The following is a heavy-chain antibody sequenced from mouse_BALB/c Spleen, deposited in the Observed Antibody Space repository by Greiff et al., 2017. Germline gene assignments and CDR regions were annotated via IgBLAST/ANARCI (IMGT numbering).Heavy chain of an antibody. CDR1: GFTFSSYA. D-gene: IGHD2-14*01. Sequence: EGKVVESGGGLVKPGGSLKLSCAASGFTFSSYAMSWVRQSPEKRLEWVAEISSGGSYTYYPDTVTGRFTISRDNAKNTLYLEMSSLRSEDTAMYYCARNRGTGAMDDWGQGTSVTVSS. CDR2: ISSGGSYT. J-gene: IGHJ4*01. V-gene: IGHV5-9-4*01. CDR3: ARNRGTGAMDD.